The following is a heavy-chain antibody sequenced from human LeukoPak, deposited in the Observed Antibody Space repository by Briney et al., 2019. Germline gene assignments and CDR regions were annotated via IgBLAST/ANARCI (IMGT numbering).Heavy chain of an antibody. J-gene: IGHJ6*04. CDR2: INITREI. V-gene: IGHV3-48*01. CDR1: GFTFSTYS. D-gene: IGHD3-10*02. CDR3: AELGITMIGGV. Sequence: PGGSLRLSCAASGFTFSTYSMNWVRQAPGKGLEWVAYINITREIYYGDSVKGRFTISRDNDKNSVHLQMNSLRAEDTAVYYCAELGITMIGGVWGKGTTVTISS.